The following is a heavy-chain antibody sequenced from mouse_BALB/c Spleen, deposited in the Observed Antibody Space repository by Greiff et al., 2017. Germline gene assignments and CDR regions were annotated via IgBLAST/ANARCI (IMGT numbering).Heavy chain of an antibody. Sequence: QVQLQQSGAELVRPGASVKLSCKTSGYTFTSYCIHWVQQRSGQGLEWIASIYPGTGSTYYNEKFKGKATLTEDKSSSTAYMQLSSLKLEDSAVYFCARYYGSSDYAMDYWGQGTSVTVSS. J-gene: IGHJ4*01. V-gene: IGHV1S132*01. CDR2: IYPGTGST. D-gene: IGHD1-1*01. CDR1: GYTFTSYC. CDR3: ARYYGSSDYAMDY.